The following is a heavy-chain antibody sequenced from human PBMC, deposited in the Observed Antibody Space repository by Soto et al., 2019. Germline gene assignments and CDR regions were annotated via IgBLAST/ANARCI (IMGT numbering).Heavy chain of an antibody. CDR1: GGSISSYY. D-gene: IGHD1-26*01. CDR3: ARAGGRYAITAYDV. Sequence: SETLSPTCTVSGGSISSYYWIWIRQPPGKGLEWIGYIYYSGSTNYNPSLKSRVTISVDTSKNQFSLKLSSVTAADTAVYYCARAGGRYAITAYDVWGPGTLVTVSS. CDR2: IYYSGST. J-gene: IGHJ3*01. V-gene: IGHV4-59*01.